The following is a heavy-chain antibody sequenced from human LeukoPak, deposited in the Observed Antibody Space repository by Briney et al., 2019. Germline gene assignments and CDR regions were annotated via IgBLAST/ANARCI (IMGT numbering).Heavy chain of an antibody. V-gene: IGHV3-9*03. J-gene: IGHJ4*02. CDR1: GFTFDDYA. Sequence: GGSLRLSCAASGFTFDDYAMHWVRQPPGKGLEWVSSISWNSDNVAYADSLKGRFAISRDNAKNSLYLQMNSLRPEDMALYYCAKGKGTSGYVGAALEFWGQGTLVTVSS. D-gene: IGHD3-22*01. CDR3: AKGKGTSGYVGAALEF. CDR2: ISWNSDNV.